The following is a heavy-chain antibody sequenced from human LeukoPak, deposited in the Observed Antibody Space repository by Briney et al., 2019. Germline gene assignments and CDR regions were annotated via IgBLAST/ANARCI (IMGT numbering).Heavy chain of an antibody. Sequence: GGSLRLSCAASGFTFSDYWMTWVRQAPGKGLEWVADIEQDGSEKYYVDSAKGRFTISRDNAKNSLYLQMNSLRAEDTAVYYCARDRVVITDWGQGTLVTVSS. J-gene: IGHJ4*02. CDR3: ARDRVVITD. D-gene: IGHD3-22*01. CDR1: GFTFSDYW. CDR2: IEQDGSEK. V-gene: IGHV3-7*01.